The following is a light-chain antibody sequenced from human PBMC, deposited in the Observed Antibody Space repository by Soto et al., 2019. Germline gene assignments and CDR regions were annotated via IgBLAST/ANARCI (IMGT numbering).Light chain of an antibody. CDR2: GAS. CDR1: QSVSSN. V-gene: IGKV3-15*01. CDR3: QQYSNWPLLS. J-gene: IGKJ4*01. Sequence: EIVMTQSPATLSLSPVERATLSSSSSQSVSSNLAWYQQKPGQAPRLLIYGASTRATGIPARFSGSGSGTEFTLTISSLQSEDFVVYYCQQYSNWPLLSFGGGTKVDIK.